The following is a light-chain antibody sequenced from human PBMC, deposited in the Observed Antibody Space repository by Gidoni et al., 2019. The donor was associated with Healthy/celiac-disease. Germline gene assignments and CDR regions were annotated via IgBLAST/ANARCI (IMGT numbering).Light chain of an antibody. J-gene: IGLJ3*02. CDR2: EVS. CDR1: SSDVGGYNY. CDR3: SSYTSSSTQV. V-gene: IGLV2-14*01. Sequence: QSPLPHPPPVPGPPGPPITISCTGTSSDVGGYNYVSWYQQHPGKAPKLMIYEVSNRPSGVSNRFSGSKSGNTASLTISGLQAEDEADYYCSSYTSSSTQVFGGGTKLTVL.